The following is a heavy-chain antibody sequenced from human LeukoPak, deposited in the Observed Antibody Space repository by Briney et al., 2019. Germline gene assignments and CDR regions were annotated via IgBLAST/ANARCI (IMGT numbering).Heavy chain of an antibody. Sequence: GGSLRLSCAASGFTFSSYAMSWVRQAPGKGLEWVANLKQDGSEKYYVDSVKGRFTISRDNAKNSLYLQMNSLRAEDTAVYYCARIFAKYFDFWGQGTLVTVSS. D-gene: IGHD3-9*01. CDR2: LKQDGSEK. CDR3: ARIFAKYFDF. J-gene: IGHJ4*02. V-gene: IGHV3-7*01. CDR1: GFTFSSYA.